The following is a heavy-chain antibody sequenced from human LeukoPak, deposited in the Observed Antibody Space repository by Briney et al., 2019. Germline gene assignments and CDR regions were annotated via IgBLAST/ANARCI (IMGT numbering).Heavy chain of an antibody. J-gene: IGHJ2*01. D-gene: IGHD4-17*01. CDR3: ARGSYGYWYFDL. CDR1: GGSISSGDYY. Sequence: SETLSLTCTVSGGSISSGDYYWSWIRQPPGKGLEWIGYIYYSENTYYNPFLKSRVTISEDTSKNQFSLRLNSVTAADTAVYYCARGSYGYWYFDLWGRGTLVTVSS. CDR2: IYYSENT. V-gene: IGHV4-30-4*01.